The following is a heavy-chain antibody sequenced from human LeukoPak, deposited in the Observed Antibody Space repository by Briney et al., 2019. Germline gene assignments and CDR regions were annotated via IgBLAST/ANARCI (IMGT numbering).Heavy chain of an antibody. CDR3: AKSRLNVVRGVISLLGY. CDR2: ISGSGGST. D-gene: IGHD3-10*01. CDR1: GFTFSSYA. V-gene: IGHV3-23*01. J-gene: IGHJ4*02. Sequence: PGGSLRLSCAASGFTFSSYAMSWVRQAPGKGLEWVSAISGSGGSTYYADSVKGRLTISRDNSKNTLYLQMNSLRAEDTAVYYRAKSRLNVVRGVISLLGYWGQGTLVTVSS.